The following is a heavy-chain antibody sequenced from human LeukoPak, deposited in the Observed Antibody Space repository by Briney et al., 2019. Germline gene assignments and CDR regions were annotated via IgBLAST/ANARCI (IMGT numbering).Heavy chain of an antibody. Sequence: PSETLSLTCTVSGVSISRYYWSWIRQTPEKGLEWIGYIYYSGTTMYNPSLRSRATISVDMSKKQISLNLNSVTAADTAVYYCATCDNYGSGNPFDYWGQGTLVTVSS. V-gene: IGHV4-59*01. J-gene: IGHJ4*02. CDR1: GVSISRYY. CDR2: IYYSGTT. D-gene: IGHD3-10*01. CDR3: ATCDNYGSGNPFDY.